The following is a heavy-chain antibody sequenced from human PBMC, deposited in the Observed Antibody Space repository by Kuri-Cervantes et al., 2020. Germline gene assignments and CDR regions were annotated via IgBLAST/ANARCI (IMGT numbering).Heavy chain of an antibody. V-gene: IGHV4-59*01. CDR3: ARDMHIQTGRGLWQDYYYMDV. CDR1: GGSISSYY. Sequence: GSLRLSCTVSGGSISSYYWSWIRQPPEKGLEWIGYIYYSGSTNYNPSLKSRVTISVDTSKNQFSLKLSSVTAADTAVYYCARDMHIQTGRGLWQDYYYMDVWGKGTTVTVSS. D-gene: IGHD3-16*01. J-gene: IGHJ6*03. CDR2: IYYSGST.